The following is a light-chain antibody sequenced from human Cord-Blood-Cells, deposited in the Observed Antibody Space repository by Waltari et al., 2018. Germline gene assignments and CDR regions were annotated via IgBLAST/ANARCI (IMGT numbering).Light chain of an antibody. V-gene: IGLV2-23*01. CDR3: CSYAGSSTHVV. CDR1: SSDVGSYNL. J-gene: IGLJ2*01. CDR2: EGS. Sequence: QSALTQPASVSGSPGQSITISCTGTSSDVGSYNLVSWYQQHPGKAPKLVIYEGSKRPSGVSNRFSGSKSGNTASLPISGLQAEDEADYYCCSYAGSSTHVVFGGGTKLTVL.